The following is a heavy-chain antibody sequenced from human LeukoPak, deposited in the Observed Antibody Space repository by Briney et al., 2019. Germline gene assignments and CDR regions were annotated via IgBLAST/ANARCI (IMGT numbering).Heavy chain of an antibody. CDR1: GFTFDNYA. CDR2: IAWNSGNT. V-gene: IGHV3-9*01. D-gene: IGHD3-10*01. CDR3: AKDMNSYGSGSSYNPWGPFDS. J-gene: IGHJ4*02. Sequence: GRSLRHSCAASGFTFDNYAMHWVRQAPGKGLEWVSGIAWNSGNTGFADSVKGRFTISRDNAENSLYLQMNSLTPEDTAFYFCAKDMNSYGSGSSYNPWGPFDSWGQGTLVTVSS.